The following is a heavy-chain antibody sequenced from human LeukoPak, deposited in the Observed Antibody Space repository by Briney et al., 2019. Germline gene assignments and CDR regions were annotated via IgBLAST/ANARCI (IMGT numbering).Heavy chain of an antibody. CDR1: GGSISSSSYH. D-gene: IGHD6-6*01. CDR3: AEYTSSSAYFDH. J-gene: IGHJ4*02. V-gene: IGHV4-39*01. CDR2: IYYSGTT. Sequence: SETLSLTCIVSGGSISSSSYHCGWIRQPPGKGLEWIGNIYYSGTTYYNPSLKSRVTISVDTSKNQFSLRMNSVTAADTAVYYCAEYTSSSAYFDHWGQGTLVTVSS.